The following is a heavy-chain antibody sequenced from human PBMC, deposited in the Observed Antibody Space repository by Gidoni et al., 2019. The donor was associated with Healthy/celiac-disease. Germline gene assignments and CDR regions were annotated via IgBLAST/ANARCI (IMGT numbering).Heavy chain of an antibody. J-gene: IGHJ3*02. V-gene: IGHV4-39*01. CDR2: IYYSGST. Sequence: QLQLQESGPGLVKPSETLSLTCSVSGGSISSSSYSWGWIRQPPGKGLEWVGSIYYSGSTYYNPSLKSRVTISVDTSKNQFSLKLSSVTAADTAVYYCATYVGDGYKLGNFDAFDIWGQGTMVTVSS. CDR1: GGSISSSSYS. CDR3: ATYVGDGYKLGNFDAFDI. D-gene: IGHD5-12*01.